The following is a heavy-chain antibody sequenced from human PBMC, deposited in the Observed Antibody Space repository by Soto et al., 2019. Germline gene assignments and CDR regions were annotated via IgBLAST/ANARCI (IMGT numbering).Heavy chain of an antibody. CDR2: ISGTGGST. CDR3: AKGPNVDTAMANFDY. D-gene: IGHD5-18*01. V-gene: IGHV3-23*01. CDR1: GFTFSSYA. J-gene: IGHJ4*02. Sequence: EVQLLESGGGLVQPGGSLRLSCAASGFTFSSYAMSWVRQAPGKGLEWVSAISGTGGSTYYADSVKGRFTISRDNSKNTLYLQMNSLRAEDTAVYYCAKGPNVDTAMANFDYGGQGTLVTVSS.